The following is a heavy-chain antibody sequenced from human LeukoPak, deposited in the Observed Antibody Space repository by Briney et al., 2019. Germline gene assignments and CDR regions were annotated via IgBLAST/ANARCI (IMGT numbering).Heavy chain of an antibody. CDR3: ARGVSLFNWNDDQTQGNYYYYEMDV. J-gene: IGHJ6*02. V-gene: IGHV1-69*13. CDR1: GGAFSRYA. D-gene: IGHD1-1*01. CDR2: IIPIFGTP. Sequence: SVKVSCKVSGGAFSRYAISWVRQAPGRGLEWMGGIIPIFGTPKFAQKFQGRVTITADESTASAYLELSRLRSEDTAVYYCARGVSLFNWNDDQTQGNYYYYEMDVWGQGTTVTVSS.